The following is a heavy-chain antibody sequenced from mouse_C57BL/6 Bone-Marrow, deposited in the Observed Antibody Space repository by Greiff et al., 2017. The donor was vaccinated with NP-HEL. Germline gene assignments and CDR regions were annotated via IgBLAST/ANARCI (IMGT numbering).Heavy chain of an antibody. J-gene: IGHJ2*01. D-gene: IGHD1-1*01. CDR3: ARRGVVARDYFDY. CDR1: GFTFSSYG. Sequence: EVQVVESGGDLVKPGGSLKLSCAASGFTFSSYGMSWVRQTPDKRLEWVATISSGGSYTYYPDSVKGRFTISRDNAKNTLYLQMSSLKSEDTAMYYCARRGVVARDYFDYWGQGTTLTASS. V-gene: IGHV5-6*01. CDR2: ISSGGSYT.